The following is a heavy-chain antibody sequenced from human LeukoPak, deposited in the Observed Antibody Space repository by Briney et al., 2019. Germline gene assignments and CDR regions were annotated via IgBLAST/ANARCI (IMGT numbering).Heavy chain of an antibody. CDR3: AGEFSGAREV. J-gene: IGHJ3*01. V-gene: IGHV3-74*01. Sequence: GGSLRLSCTASDFTFSTYWVHWVRQAPGKGLIWVARIPPEASRTTYADSVKGRFTISGDNAKNTVYLQMNSLRVDDTAIYFCAGEFSGAREVWGQGTMVTVSS. CDR1: DFTFSTYW. CDR2: IPPEASRT. D-gene: IGHD3-10*01.